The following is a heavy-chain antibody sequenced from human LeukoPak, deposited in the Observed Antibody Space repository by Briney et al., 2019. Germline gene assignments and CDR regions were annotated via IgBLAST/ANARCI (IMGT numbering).Heavy chain of an antibody. CDR1: GFTFSSYS. Sequence: GGSLRLSCAASGFTFSSYSMNWVRQAPGKGLEWVSSISSSSSYLYYADSVKGRFTISRDNAKNSLYLQMNSLRAEDTAVYYCAREGQTAGTPFDYWGQGTLVTVSS. J-gene: IGHJ4*02. V-gene: IGHV3-21*01. D-gene: IGHD6-13*01. CDR3: AREGQTAGTPFDY. CDR2: ISSSSSYL.